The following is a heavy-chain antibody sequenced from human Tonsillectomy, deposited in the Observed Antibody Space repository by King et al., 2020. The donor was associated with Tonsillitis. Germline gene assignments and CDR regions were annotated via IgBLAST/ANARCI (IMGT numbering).Heavy chain of an antibody. D-gene: IGHD3-22*01. Sequence: QLVQSGAEVKKPGASVKVSCKASGYTFTSYYVHWVRQAPGQGLEWMGLINPSGGSTSYAQKFQVRVIMTRATATSTVYMELSSLRSEDTAVYYCARTYYYDRSGYYFGYWGQGTLVTVSS. CDR3: ARTYYYDRSGYYFGY. J-gene: IGHJ4*02. CDR1: GYTFTSYY. V-gene: IGHV1-46*01. CDR2: INPSGGST.